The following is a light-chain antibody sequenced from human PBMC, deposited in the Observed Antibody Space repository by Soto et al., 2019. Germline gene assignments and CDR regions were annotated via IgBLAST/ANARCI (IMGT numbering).Light chain of an antibody. V-gene: IGKV3-15*01. CDR2: GAS. Sequence: EIVMTQSPATLSVSPGERATISCRASQSVSSSLAWYQQRPGQAPRLLIYGASTRATGIPARFSGSGSGTEFTLTISSLQSEDFAFYYCQQYNNWPPLTFGGGTKVEIK. CDR3: QQYNNWPPLT. CDR1: QSVSSS. J-gene: IGKJ4*01.